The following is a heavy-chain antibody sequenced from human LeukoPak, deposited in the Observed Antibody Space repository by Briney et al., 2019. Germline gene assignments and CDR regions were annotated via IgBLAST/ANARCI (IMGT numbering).Heavy chain of an antibody. Sequence: GGSLRLSCAASGFTFDDYAMHWVRHAPGKGLEWVSAISGSGGSTYYADSVKGRFTISRDNSKNTLYLQMNSLRAEDTAVYYCAKDNSYGAYGSGSYYPEYYFDYWGQGTLVTVSS. V-gene: IGHV3-23*01. CDR1: GFTFDDYA. D-gene: IGHD3-10*01. CDR3: AKDNSYGAYGSGSYYPEYYFDY. J-gene: IGHJ4*02. CDR2: ISGSGGST.